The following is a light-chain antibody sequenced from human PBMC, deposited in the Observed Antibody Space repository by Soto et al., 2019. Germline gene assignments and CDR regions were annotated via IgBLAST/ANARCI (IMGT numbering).Light chain of an antibody. Sequence: EIVLTQSPATQSLSAGERATLSCRASQSVSSYLAWYQQKPGQAPRLLIYDASNRATGIPARFSGSGSGTDFTLTISSLEPEDFAVYYCQQYGSSLGVTFGGGTKVDIK. CDR3: QQYGSSLGVT. CDR2: DAS. CDR1: QSVSSY. J-gene: IGKJ4*01. V-gene: IGKV3-11*01.